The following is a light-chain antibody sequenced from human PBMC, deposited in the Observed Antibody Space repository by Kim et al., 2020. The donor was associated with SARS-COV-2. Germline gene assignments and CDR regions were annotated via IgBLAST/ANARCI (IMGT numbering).Light chain of an antibody. CDR3: RKKSNLPT. Sequence: ETLMTQSPATLSVSPGERATLSCRASQSISSNLAWYQQKPGQAPRLLIYGASTRATGVPARFSGSGSGTEFTLTVSSLQTEDFAVYYCRKKSNLPTFGGGTKMDI. CDR2: GAS. V-gene: IGKV3-15*01. CDR1: QSISSN. J-gene: IGKJ4*01.